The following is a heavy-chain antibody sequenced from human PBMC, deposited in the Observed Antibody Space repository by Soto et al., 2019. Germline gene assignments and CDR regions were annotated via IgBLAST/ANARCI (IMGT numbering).Heavy chain of an antibody. D-gene: IGHD6-19*01. J-gene: IGHJ4*02. CDR3: AKMYSGGWSTRIDH. V-gene: IGHV3-30*18. CDR2: ISYDGSNK. Sequence: LRLSCAASGFTFSSYGMHWVRQAPGKGLEWVAVISYDGSNKYYADSVKGRFTISRDNSKNTLYLQMNSLRTEDTAVYYCAKMYSGGWSTRIDHWGQGTLVTVSS. CDR1: GFTFSSYG.